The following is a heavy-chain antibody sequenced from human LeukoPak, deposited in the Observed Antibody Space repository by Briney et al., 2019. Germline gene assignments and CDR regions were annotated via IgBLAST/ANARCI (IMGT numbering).Heavy chain of an antibody. Sequence: GGSLRLSCAASGFTFSSYGMHWVRQAPGKGLQWVAFVRYDGSEKFYADSVKGRFIISRDNSKNTLSLQMNSLRIEDTAVYYCAKGRDYYCDYWGQGARVTVSS. CDR3: AKGRDYYCDY. CDR2: VRYDGSEK. J-gene: IGHJ4*02. CDR1: GFTFSSYG. V-gene: IGHV3-30*02.